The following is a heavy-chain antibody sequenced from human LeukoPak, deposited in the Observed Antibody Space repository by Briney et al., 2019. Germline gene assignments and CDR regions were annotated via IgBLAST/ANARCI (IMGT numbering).Heavy chain of an antibody. CDR3: ARVSFYGSGNYYVPYYYYMDV. D-gene: IGHD3-10*01. CDR1: GYTFTSYG. J-gene: IGHJ6*03. Sequence: GASVKVSCKASGYTFTSYGISWVRQAPGQGLEWMGWISAYNGNTNYAQKLQGRVTMTTDTSTSTAYMELSSLRSEDTAVYYCARVSFYGSGNYYVPYYYYMDVWGKGTTVTISS. CDR2: ISAYNGNT. V-gene: IGHV1-18*01.